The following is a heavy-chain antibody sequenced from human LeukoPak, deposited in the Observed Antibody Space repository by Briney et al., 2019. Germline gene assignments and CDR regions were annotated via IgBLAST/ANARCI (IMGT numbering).Heavy chain of an antibody. D-gene: IGHD3-22*01. J-gene: IGHJ4*02. Sequence: SETLSLTCTVSGGSISSGSYYWSWIRQPAGKGLERIGRIYTSGSTNYNPSLKSRVTISVDTSKDQFSLKLSSVTAADTAVYYCARVPLYYYDSSGPPDYWGQGTLVTVSS. CDR3: ARVPLYYYDSSGPPDY. CDR1: GGSISSGSYY. CDR2: IYTSGST. V-gene: IGHV4-61*02.